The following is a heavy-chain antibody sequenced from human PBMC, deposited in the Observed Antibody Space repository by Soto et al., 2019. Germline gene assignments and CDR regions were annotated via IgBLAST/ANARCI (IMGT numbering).Heavy chain of an antibody. D-gene: IGHD1-26*01. J-gene: IGHJ6*02. CDR3: ASSGDARGELLSYYYYYGMDV. Sequence: GASVKVSCKASGYTFTSYGISWVRQAPGQGLEWMGWISAYNGNTNYAQKLQGRITMTTDTSTSTAYMELRSLRSDDTAVYYCASSGDARGELLSYYYYYGMDVWGQGTTVTVSS. CDR2: ISAYNGNT. V-gene: IGHV1-18*01. CDR1: GYTFTSYG.